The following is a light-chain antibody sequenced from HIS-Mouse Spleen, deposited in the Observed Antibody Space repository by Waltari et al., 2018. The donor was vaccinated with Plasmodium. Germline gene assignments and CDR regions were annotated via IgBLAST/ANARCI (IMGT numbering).Light chain of an antibody. J-gene: IGLJ3*02. CDR1: AFPKKY. Sequence: SYELTQPPSVSVSTGQTARLTCSGDAFPKKYAYWYQQKSGQAPVLVIYEDSKRPSGIPERFSGSSSGTMATLTISGAQVEDEADYYCYSTDSSGNHRVFGGGTKLTVL. CDR2: EDS. V-gene: IGLV3-10*01. CDR3: YSTDSSGNHRV.